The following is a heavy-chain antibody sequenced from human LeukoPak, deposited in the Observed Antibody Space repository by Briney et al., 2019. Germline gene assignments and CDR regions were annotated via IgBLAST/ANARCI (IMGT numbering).Heavy chain of an antibody. CDR2: INHSGST. V-gene: IGHV4-34*01. Sequence: SETLSLTCAVYGGSFSGYYWSWIRQPPGKGLEWIGEINHSGSTNYNPSLKSRVTISVDTSKNQFSLKLSSVTAADTAVYYCARHPPPYCSGGSCYSFDYWGQGTLVTVSS. CDR3: ARHPPPYCSGGSCYSFDY. D-gene: IGHD2-15*01. J-gene: IGHJ4*02. CDR1: GGSFSGYY.